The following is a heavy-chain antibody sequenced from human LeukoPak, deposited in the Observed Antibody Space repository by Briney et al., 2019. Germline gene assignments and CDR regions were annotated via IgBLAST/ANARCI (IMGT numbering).Heavy chain of an antibody. V-gene: IGHV4-4*07. J-gene: IGHJ4*02. Sequence: PSETLSLTCTVSGGSISSYYWSWIRQPAGKGLEWIGRIYTSGSTNYNPSLKSRVTMSVDTSKNQFSLKLSSVTAADTAVYYCARLGLYDSSGYNAYYFDYWGQGTLVTVSS. CDR3: ARLGLYDSSGYNAYYFDY. D-gene: IGHD3-22*01. CDR1: GGSISSYY. CDR2: IYTSGST.